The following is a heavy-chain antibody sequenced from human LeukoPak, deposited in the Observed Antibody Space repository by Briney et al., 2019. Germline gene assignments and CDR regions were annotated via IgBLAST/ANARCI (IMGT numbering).Heavy chain of an antibody. Sequence: AGGSLRLSCAASGFTFSSYSMNRVRQAPGKGLEWVSSISSSSSYIYYADSLKGRFTISRDNAKNSLYLQMNSLRAEDTAVYYCARDSGSVRHFDYWGQGTLVTVSS. D-gene: IGHD6-25*01. CDR2: ISSSSSYI. V-gene: IGHV3-21*01. CDR3: ARDSGSVRHFDY. CDR1: GFTFSSYS. J-gene: IGHJ4*02.